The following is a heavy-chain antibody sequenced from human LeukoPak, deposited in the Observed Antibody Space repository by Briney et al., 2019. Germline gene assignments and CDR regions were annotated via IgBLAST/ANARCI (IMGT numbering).Heavy chain of an antibody. J-gene: IGHJ6*02. Sequence: ASVKVSFTASGYTFTSYAMNWVRQAPGQGLEWMGWINTNTGNPTYAQGFTGRFVFSLDTSVSTAYLQISSLKAEDTAVYYCASNYYYDSSGYSPYYGMDVRGQGTTVTVSS. D-gene: IGHD3-22*01. CDR2: INTNTGNP. CDR3: ASNYYYDSSGYSPYYGMDV. V-gene: IGHV7-4-1*02. CDR1: GYTFTSYA.